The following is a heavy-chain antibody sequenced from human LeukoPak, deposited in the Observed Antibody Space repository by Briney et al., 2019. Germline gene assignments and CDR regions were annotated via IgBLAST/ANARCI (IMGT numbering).Heavy chain of an antibody. CDR3: ARDLGVVPAAMSYYYYGMDV. D-gene: IGHD2-2*01. J-gene: IGHJ6*04. CDR2: IYHSGST. V-gene: IGHV4-38-2*02. Sequence: SETLSLTCAVSGYSISSGYYWGWIRQPPGKGLEWIGSIYHSGSTYYNPSLKSRVTMSVDTSKNQFSLKLSSVTAADTAVYYCARDLGVVPAAMSYYYYGMDVWGKGTTVTVSS. CDR1: GYSISSGYY.